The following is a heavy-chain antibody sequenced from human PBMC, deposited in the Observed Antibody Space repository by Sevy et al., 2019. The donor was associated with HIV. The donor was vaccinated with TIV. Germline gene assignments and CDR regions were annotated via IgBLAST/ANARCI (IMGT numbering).Heavy chain of an antibody. CDR3: ARDKGNYYPDAFDI. J-gene: IGHJ3*02. CDR2: IKQDGSEK. V-gene: IGHV3-7*01. D-gene: IGHD3-22*01. CDR1: GFTFSSYW. Sequence: GGSLRLSCAASGFTFSSYWMSWVRQAPGKGLEWVANIKQDGSEKYYVDSVKGRFTISRDNAKNSLYLQMNSLRAEDTAVYCCARDKGNYYPDAFDIWGQGTMVTVSS.